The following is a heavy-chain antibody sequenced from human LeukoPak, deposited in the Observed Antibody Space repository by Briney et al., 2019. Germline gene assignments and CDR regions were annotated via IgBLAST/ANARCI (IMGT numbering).Heavy chain of an antibody. CDR3: ARVQGHPPNGLDI. CDR1: GFTFSSYW. Sequence: GGSLRLSCAASGFTFSSYWMLWVRQAPGKGLVWVSRINSDGSSTSYADSVKGRFTISRDNAKNTLYLQMNSLRAEDTAVYHCARVQGHPPNGLDIWGQGTMVTVSS. V-gene: IGHV3-74*01. D-gene: IGHD2-8*01. J-gene: IGHJ3*02. CDR2: INSDGSST.